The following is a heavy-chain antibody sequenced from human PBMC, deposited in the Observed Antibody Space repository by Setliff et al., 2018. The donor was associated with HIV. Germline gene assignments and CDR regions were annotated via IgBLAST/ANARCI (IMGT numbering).Heavy chain of an antibody. CDR2: INPNSGAT. V-gene: IGHV1-2*02. Sequence: ASVKVSCKASGYSFSGYYLHWVRRAPGQGLEWMGWINPNSGATNYAQNFQGRVTLTRDTSISTAYMDLSSLTSDDTAVYYCAVASIVSTARWNHWGRGTLVTVSS. CDR3: AVASIVSTARWNH. J-gene: IGHJ5*02. CDR1: GYSFSGYY. D-gene: IGHD1-26*01.